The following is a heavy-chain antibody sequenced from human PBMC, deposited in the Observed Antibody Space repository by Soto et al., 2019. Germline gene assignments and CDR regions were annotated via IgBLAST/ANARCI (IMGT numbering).Heavy chain of an antibody. D-gene: IGHD2-15*01. CDR1: GYTFTSYD. CDR2: MNPNSGNT. V-gene: IGHV1-8*01. CDR3: ARRGVVAATMRFDP. J-gene: IGHJ5*02. Sequence: ASVKVSCKASGYTFTSYDINWVRQATGQGLEWMGWMNPNSGNTGYAQKFQGRVTMTRNTSISTAYMELSSLRSEDTAVYYCARRGVVAATMRFDPWGQGTLVTVSS.